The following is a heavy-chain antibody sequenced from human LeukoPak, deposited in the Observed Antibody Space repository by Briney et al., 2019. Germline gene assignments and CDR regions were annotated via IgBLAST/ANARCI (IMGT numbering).Heavy chain of an antibody. CDR1: GFTFRSYG. Sequence: GGSLRLSCAASGFTFRSYGMHWVRQAPGKGLEWVAIVWYDGNNKYYADSVKGRFTVSRDNSKDTVSLQLNSLRAEDTAVYYCARGAEAAAGAFDYWGQGALVTVPS. J-gene: IGHJ4*02. D-gene: IGHD6-13*01. V-gene: IGHV3-33*01. CDR3: ARGAEAAAGAFDY. CDR2: VWYDGNNK.